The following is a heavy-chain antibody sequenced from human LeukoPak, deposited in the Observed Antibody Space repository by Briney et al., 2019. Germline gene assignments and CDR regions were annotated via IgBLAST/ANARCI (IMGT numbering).Heavy chain of an antibody. D-gene: IGHD3-10*01. CDR2: ISSSSTYI. CDR1: GFTFSSYS. J-gene: IGHJ3*01. V-gene: IGHV3-21*01. CDR3: ARDRRSGVIRPPD. Sequence: GGSLRLSCAASGFTFSSYSMDWVRQAPGKGLEWVSSISSSSTYIYYADSVKGRFTISRDNAKNSLYLQMNSLRAEDTAVYYCARDRRSGVIRPPDWGQGTMVTVSS.